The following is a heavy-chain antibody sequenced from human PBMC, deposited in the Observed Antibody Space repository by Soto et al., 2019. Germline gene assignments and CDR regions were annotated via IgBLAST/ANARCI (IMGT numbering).Heavy chain of an antibody. CDR1: GYTFTSYD. Sequence: ASVKVSCKASGYTFTSYDINWVRQATGQGLEWMGWMNPNSGNTGYAQKFQGRVTMTRNTSISTAYMELSSLRSEDTAVYYFSIWKNVFWSGYYWGYYSYYMDVWGKGTTVTASS. CDR3: SIWKNVFWSGYYWGYYSYYMDV. J-gene: IGHJ6*03. D-gene: IGHD3-3*01. V-gene: IGHV1-8*01. CDR2: MNPNSGNT.